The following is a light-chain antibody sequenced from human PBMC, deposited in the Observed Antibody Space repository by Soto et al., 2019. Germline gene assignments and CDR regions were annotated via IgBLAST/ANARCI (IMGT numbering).Light chain of an antibody. CDR1: SSDVGGYNY. V-gene: IGLV2-14*01. CDR2: DVS. CDR3: SSYTSSSPVV. Sequence: QSALTQPASVSGSPGQLITISCTGTSSDVGGYNYVSWYQQHPGKAPKLMIYDVSNRPSGVSNRFSGSKSGNMASLTISGLQAEDEADYYCSSYTSSSPVVFGGGTKVTVL. J-gene: IGLJ2*01.